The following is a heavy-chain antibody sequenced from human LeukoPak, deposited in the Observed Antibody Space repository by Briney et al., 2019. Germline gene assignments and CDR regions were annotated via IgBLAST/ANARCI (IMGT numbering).Heavy chain of an antibody. Sequence: GASVKVSCKASGYTFTSYDINGVRQATGQGLEWMGWMNPNSGNTGYAQKFQGRVTMTRNTSISTAYMELSSLRSEDTAVYYCARSRFGTRDAFDIWGQGTMVTVSS. CDR1: GYTFTSYD. V-gene: IGHV1-8*01. J-gene: IGHJ3*02. D-gene: IGHD3-16*01. CDR2: MNPNSGNT. CDR3: ARSRFGTRDAFDI.